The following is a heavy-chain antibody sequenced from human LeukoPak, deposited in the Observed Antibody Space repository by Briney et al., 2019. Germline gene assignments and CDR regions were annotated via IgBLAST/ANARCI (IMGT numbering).Heavy chain of an antibody. J-gene: IGHJ6*02. CDR3: AGHGALGYSYGSVAEYNGMDV. CDR2: IFYSGNM. V-gene: IGHV4-59*08. Sequence: PSEALSVTCSVSGDSLSSYYWSWIRQPPGKTLEWIVYIFYSGNMRYNPSLKSRVTMSRDTSKNQVSLKLTSVTAADTAIYYCAGHGALGYSYGSVAEYNGMDVWGQGTAVTVSS. CDR1: GDSLSSYY. D-gene: IGHD5-18*01.